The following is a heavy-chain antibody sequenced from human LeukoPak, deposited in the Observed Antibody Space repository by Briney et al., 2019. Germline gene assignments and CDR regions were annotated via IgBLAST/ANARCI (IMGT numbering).Heavy chain of an antibody. D-gene: IGHD3-22*01. Sequence: ASVKVSCKASGYTFTSYGISWVRQAPGQGLEWMGWISAYNGNTNYAQKLQGRVTMTTDTSTSTAYMELRSLRSDDTAVYYCARGLFFDSSGSESYWGQGTLVTVSS. V-gene: IGHV1-18*01. CDR3: ARGLFFDSSGSESY. CDR2: ISAYNGNT. J-gene: IGHJ4*02. CDR1: GYTFTSYG.